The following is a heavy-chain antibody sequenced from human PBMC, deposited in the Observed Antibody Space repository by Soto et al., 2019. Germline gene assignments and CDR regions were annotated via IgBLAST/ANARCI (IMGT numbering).Heavy chain of an antibody. Sequence: PSETLSLTCTVSGGSISSGGYYWSWIRQHPGKGLEWIGYIYYSGSTYYNPSLKSRVTMSVDTSKNQFSLNLSSVTAADTAVYYCVRRHGLTVDAYYWGQGTLVTVSS. V-gene: IGHV4-39*01. D-gene: IGHD2-21*02. J-gene: IGHJ4*02. CDR1: GGSISSGGYY. CDR2: IYYSGST. CDR3: VRRHGLTVDAYY.